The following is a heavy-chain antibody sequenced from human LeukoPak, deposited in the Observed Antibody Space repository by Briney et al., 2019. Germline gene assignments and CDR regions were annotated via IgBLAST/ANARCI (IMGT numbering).Heavy chain of an antibody. CDR1: GYTLTELS. V-gene: IGHV1-24*01. Sequence: ASVKVSCKVSGYTLTELSMHWVRQAPGKGLEWMGGLDPEDGETIYAQKFQGRVTMTEDTSTDTAYMELSSLRSEDTAVYYCATDGLSGLSTGTKSFDYWGQGTLVTVSS. D-gene: IGHD1-7*01. CDR3: ATDGLSGLSTGTKSFDY. J-gene: IGHJ4*02. CDR2: LDPEDGET.